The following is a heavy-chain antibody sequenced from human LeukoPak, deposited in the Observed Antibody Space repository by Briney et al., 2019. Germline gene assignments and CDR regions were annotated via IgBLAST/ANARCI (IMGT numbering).Heavy chain of an antibody. V-gene: IGHV3-48*02. CDR2: ISSGSITI. D-gene: IGHD3-22*01. Sequence: GGSLRLSCAASGFTFSSYSMNWVRQAPGKGLEWVSYISSGSITIYYADSVKGRFTISRDNAKNSLYLQMNSLRDEDTAVYYCARDSQFQTSSGYSFDYWGQGTLVTVSS. CDR3: ARDSQFQTSSGYSFDY. J-gene: IGHJ4*02. CDR1: GFTFSSYS.